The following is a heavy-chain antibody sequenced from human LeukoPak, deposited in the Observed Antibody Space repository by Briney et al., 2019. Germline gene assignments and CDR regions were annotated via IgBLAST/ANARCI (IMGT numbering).Heavy chain of an antibody. CDR3: ARESGDRFSKA. J-gene: IGHJ5*02. V-gene: IGHV3-33*01. CDR1: GFTFSSYG. D-gene: IGHD3-3*01. Sequence: GGSLRLSCAASGFTFSSYGMHWVRQAPGKGLEWVAVIWYDGSNKYYADSVKGRFTISRDNAKNSLYLQMNSLRAEDTAVYYCARESGDRFSKAWGQGTLVTVSS. CDR2: IWYDGSNK.